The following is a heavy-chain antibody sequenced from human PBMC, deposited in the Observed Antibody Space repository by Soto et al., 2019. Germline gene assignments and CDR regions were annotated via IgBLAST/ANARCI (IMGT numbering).Heavy chain of an antibody. CDR3: TSGIVRYFDWSTTPVVDY. D-gene: IGHD3-9*01. CDR2: ISGSGGST. Sequence: GGSLRLSCAASGFIFSNSAMSWVRQAPGKGLEWVSAISGSGGSTYNAGSVKGRFTISRDNSKSTLYLQMNSLRAEDTAVYYCTSGIVRYFDWSTTPVVDYWGQGTLVTVSS. J-gene: IGHJ4*02. V-gene: IGHV3-23*01. CDR1: GFIFSNSA.